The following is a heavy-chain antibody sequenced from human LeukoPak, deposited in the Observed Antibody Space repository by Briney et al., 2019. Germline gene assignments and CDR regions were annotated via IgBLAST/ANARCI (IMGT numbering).Heavy chain of an antibody. V-gene: IGHV4-31*03. Sequence: PSQTLSLTCTVSGGSISSGGYYWSWIRQHPGKGLEWIGYVYYSGSTYYNPSLKSRVTISVDTSKNQFSLKLSSVTAADTAVYYCATTRRQWQLNWFDPWGQEILVTVSS. CDR2: VYYSGST. CDR3: ATTRRQWQLNWFDP. CDR1: GGSISSGGYY. D-gene: IGHD6-19*01. J-gene: IGHJ5*02.